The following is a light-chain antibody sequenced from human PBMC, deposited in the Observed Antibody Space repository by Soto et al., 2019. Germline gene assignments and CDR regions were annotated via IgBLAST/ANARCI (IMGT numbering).Light chain of an antibody. CDR1: QSVSSN. J-gene: IGKJ1*01. CDR2: GAS. V-gene: IGKV3-15*01. Sequence: EIVLTQSPGTLSLSPGERATLSCRASQSVSSNLAWYQQKPGQAPRLLIYGASTRATGIPARFSGSGSGTEFTLTISSLQSEDFAVYYCQQYTNWPWTFAQGTKVDI. CDR3: QQYTNWPWT.